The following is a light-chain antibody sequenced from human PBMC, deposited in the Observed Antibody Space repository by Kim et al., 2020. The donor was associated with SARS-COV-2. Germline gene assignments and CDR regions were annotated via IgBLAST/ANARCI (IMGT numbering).Light chain of an antibody. V-gene: IGKV3-20*01. CDR1: QSVSDSN. CDR2: GAS. J-gene: IGKJ1*01. Sequence: SPGVRATLSCRASQSVSDSNLAWYQHKPGRAPRLLIYGASTRATGIPDRFSGSGSGTDFTLTIIRLEPEDFAMYYCQQYGYSPWTFGQGTKVDIK. CDR3: QQYGYSPWT.